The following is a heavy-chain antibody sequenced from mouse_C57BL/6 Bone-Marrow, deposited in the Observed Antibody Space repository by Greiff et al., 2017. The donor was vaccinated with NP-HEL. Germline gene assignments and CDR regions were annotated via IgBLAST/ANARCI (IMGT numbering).Heavy chain of an antibody. CDR2: IDPENGDT. J-gene: IGHJ3*01. CDR3: TTTAYHYDGSSYGFAY. CDR1: GFNIKDDY. Sequence: EVQLQQSGAELVRPGASVKLSCTASGFNIKDDYMHWVKQRPEQGLEWIGWIDPENGDTEYASKFQGKATITADTSSNTAYLQLSSLTSEDTAVYYCTTTAYHYDGSSYGFAYWGQGTLVTVSA. D-gene: IGHD1-1*01. V-gene: IGHV14-4*01.